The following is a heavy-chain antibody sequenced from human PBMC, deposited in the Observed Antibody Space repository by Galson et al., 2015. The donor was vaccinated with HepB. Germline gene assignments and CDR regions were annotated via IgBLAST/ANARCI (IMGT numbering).Heavy chain of an antibody. Sequence: SLRLSCAASGFTFSSYSMNWVRQAPGKGLEWVSYISSSSSTIYYADSVKGRFTISRDNAKNSLYLQMNSLRAEDTAVYYCARESRHSSSIRTKQKDYYYYGMDVWGQGTTVTVSS. CDR3: ARESRHSSSIRTKQKDYYYYGMDV. V-gene: IGHV3-48*01. J-gene: IGHJ6*02. CDR2: ISSSSSTI. D-gene: IGHD6-6*01. CDR1: GFTFSSYS.